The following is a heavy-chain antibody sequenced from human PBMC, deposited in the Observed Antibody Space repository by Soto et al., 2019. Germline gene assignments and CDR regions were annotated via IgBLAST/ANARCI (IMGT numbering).Heavy chain of an antibody. D-gene: IGHD5-18*01. CDR3: ARHMNIYGDEAFDY. CDR1: GGTFSSYA. CDR2: IIPIFGTA. V-gene: IGHV1-69*13. Sequence: SVKVSCKASGGTFSSYAISWVRQAPGQGLEWMGGIIPIFGTANYAQKFQGRVTITADESTSTAYMELSSLSSVTAADTAVYYCARHMNIYGDEAFDYWGQGTPVTVSS. J-gene: IGHJ4*02.